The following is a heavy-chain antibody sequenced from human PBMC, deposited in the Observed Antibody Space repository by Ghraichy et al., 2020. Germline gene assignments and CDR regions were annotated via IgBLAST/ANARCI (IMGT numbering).Heavy chain of an antibody. Sequence: ASVKVSCKASGYTFTSYDINWVRQATGQGLEWMGWMNPNSGNTGYAQKFQGRVTMTRNTSISTAYMELSSLRSEDTAVYYCARARYGDYVFDYWGQGTLVTVSS. J-gene: IGHJ4*02. V-gene: IGHV1-8*01. CDR1: GYTFTSYD. D-gene: IGHD4-17*01. CDR2: MNPNSGNT. CDR3: ARARYGDYVFDY.